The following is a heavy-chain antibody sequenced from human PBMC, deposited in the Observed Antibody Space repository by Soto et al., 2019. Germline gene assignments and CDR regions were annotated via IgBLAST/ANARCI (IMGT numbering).Heavy chain of an antibody. J-gene: IGHJ4*02. Sequence: QVQLVQSGAEVKKPGSSVRVSCKTSRDSFSKYTVNWVRQAPRQGLEWMGGFIPRFGTTNFAPTLQGRVTMTADKSMNTVYMELSSLGSEDTALCYCARGRGLYNSGRSQLDSWGQGTLVTVSS. CDR3: ARGRGLYNSGRSQLDS. D-gene: IGHD1-1*01. CDR2: FIPRFGTT. CDR1: RDSFSKYT. V-gene: IGHV1-69*06.